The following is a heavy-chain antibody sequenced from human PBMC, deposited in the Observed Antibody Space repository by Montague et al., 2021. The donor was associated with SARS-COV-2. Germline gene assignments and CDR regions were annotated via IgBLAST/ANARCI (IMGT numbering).Heavy chain of an antibody. D-gene: IGHD5-24*01. V-gene: IGHV4-61*01. CDR1: GDSVSRGRSY. CDR3: ARHARREGYTSWFDS. CDR2: IYYTGRR. J-gene: IGHJ5*01. Sequence: SETLSLTCTVSGDSVSRGRSYWSWIRQPPGKGLEWIGSIYYTGRRKFNSSLKSRLTISVDTSKNQFSLKLSSVTAADTAVYYCARHARREGYTSWFDSWGQGTLVTVSS.